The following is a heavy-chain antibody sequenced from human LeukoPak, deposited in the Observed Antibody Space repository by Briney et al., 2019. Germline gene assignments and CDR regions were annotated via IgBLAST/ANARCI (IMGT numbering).Heavy chain of an antibody. Sequence: PGGSLRLSCAASGFTFSSYSMNWVRQAPGKGLEWIGSIYYSGSTYYNPSLKSRVTISVDTSKNQFSLKLSSVTAADTAVYYCARQAAQEPPLTYYYYYGMDVWGQGTTVTVSS. V-gene: IGHV4-39*01. CDR2: IYYSGST. CDR1: GFTFSSYSMN. J-gene: IGHJ6*02. CDR3: ARQAAQEPPLTYYYYYGMDV. D-gene: IGHD1-14*01.